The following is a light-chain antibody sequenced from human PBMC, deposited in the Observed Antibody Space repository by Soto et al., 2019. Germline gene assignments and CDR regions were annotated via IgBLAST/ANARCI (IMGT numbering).Light chain of an antibody. CDR2: EIN. J-gene: IGLJ1*01. CDR1: SSDVGAFNY. V-gene: IGLV2-8*01. CDR3: TSYTGINIYV. Sequence: QSVLTQPPSASGSPGQSVTISCTGTSSDVGAFNYVSWYQQHPGKAPKLMIFEINKRPSGVPDRFSGSKSGNTASLTVSGVEAEDESDYYCTSYTGINIYVFGAGTKVTVL.